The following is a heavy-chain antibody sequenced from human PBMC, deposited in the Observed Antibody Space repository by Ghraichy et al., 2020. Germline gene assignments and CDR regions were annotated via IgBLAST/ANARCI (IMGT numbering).Heavy chain of an antibody. CDR3: ARVLDVLRYFDWLNEIGGSYYYYGMDV. D-gene: IGHD3-9*01. J-gene: IGHJ6*02. Sequence: LSLTCEASGFTFSSYSMNWVRQAPGKGLEWVSSISSSSSYIYYADSVKGRFTISRDNAKNSLYLQMNSLRAEDTAVYYCARVLDVLRYFDWLNEIGGSYYYYGMDVWGQGTTVTVSS. CDR1: GFTFSSYS. V-gene: IGHV3-21*01. CDR2: ISSSSSYI.